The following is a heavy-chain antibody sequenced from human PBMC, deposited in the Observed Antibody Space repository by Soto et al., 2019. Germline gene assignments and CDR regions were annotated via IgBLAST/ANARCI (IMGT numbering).Heavy chain of an antibody. D-gene: IGHD6-13*01. CDR1: GFTVSSNY. CDR3: ARVGGTPYSSSWY. CDR2: IYSGGST. Sequence: GGSLRLSCAASGFTVSSNYMSWVRQAPGKGLEWVSVIYSGGSTYYADSVKGRFTISRDNSKNTLYLQMNSLRAEDTAVYYCARVGGTPYSSSWYRGQGTLLTVSS. J-gene: IGHJ4*02. V-gene: IGHV3-66*01.